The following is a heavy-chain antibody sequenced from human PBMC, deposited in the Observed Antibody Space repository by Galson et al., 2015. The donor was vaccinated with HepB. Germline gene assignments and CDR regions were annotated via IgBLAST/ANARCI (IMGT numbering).Heavy chain of an antibody. CDR3: AKSRLGLVSASDI. Sequence: SLRLSCAASGFTFNNYAMSWVRQAPGKGLEWVSVISISGATTFYADSVKGRFTISRDNSKDTLYLQMNNLRAEDTALYYCAKSRLGLVSASDIWGQGTMVTVSS. J-gene: IGHJ3*02. D-gene: IGHD3-9*01. V-gene: IGHV3-23*01. CDR1: GFTFNNYA. CDR2: ISISGATT.